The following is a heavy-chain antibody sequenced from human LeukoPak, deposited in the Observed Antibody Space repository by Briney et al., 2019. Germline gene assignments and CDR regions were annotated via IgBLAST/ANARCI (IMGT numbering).Heavy chain of an antibody. CDR1: GFTFSSYW. CDR3: AGYLLYDSSGYYYELGKGFAY. Sequence: PGGSLRLSCAASGFTFSSYWMTWVRQAPGKGLEWVANIKQDGSDKYYMDSVRGRFTISRDNAKNSLYLQMNSLRAEDTALYYCAGYLLYDSSGYYYELGKGFAYWGQGTLVTVSS. V-gene: IGHV3-7*03. D-gene: IGHD3-22*01. J-gene: IGHJ4*02. CDR2: IKQDGSDK.